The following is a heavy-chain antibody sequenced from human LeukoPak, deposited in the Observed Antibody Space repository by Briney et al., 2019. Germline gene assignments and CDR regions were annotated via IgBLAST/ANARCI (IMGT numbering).Heavy chain of an antibody. J-gene: IGHJ4*02. V-gene: IGHV3-30-3*01. CDR3: ASDVTPRY. Sequence: PGGSLRLSWAASGFTFSSYAMHWVRKAPGRGLEWVAVISYDGSNKYYADSVKGRFTISRDNSKNTLYLQMNSLRAEDTAVYYCASDVTPRYWGQGTLVTVSS. CDR2: ISYDGSNK. CDR1: GFTFSSYA.